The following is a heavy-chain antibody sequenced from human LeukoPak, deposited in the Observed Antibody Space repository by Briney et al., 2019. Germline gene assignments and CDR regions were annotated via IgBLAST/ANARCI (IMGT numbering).Heavy chain of an antibody. V-gene: IGHV3-48*03. J-gene: IGHJ4*02. CDR3: AREGGFSGSSWYFFESKYFDY. D-gene: IGHD6-13*01. CDR1: GFTFSSYE. CDR2: ISSSGSTI. Sequence: GGSLRLSCAASGFTFSSYEMNWVRQAPGKGLEWVPYISSSGSTIYYADSVKGRFTISRDNAKNSLYLQMNSLRAEDTAVYYCAREGGFSGSSWYFFESKYFDYWGQGTLVTVSS.